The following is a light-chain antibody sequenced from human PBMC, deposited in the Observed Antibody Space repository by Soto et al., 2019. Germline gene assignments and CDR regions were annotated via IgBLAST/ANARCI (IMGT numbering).Light chain of an antibody. CDR2: DVS. CDR1: SIDVGGSNY. Sequence: QSVLTQPRSVSGSPGQSVTISCTGPSIDVGGSNYVSWYQQHPGKAPKLMIYDVSERPSGVPDRFSGSKSGNTASLTISGLQAEDEADYYCCSDEVTSYVFGNATKVTVX. CDR3: CSDEVTSYV. J-gene: IGLJ1*01. V-gene: IGLV2-11*01.